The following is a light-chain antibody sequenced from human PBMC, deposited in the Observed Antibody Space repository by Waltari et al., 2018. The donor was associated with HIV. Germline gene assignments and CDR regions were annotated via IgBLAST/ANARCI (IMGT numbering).Light chain of an antibody. V-gene: IGLV1-44*01. J-gene: IGLJ2*01. CDR3: AAWDDSLNGVV. CDR2: SNN. CDR1: NSNRGSNT. Sequence: QSVLTQPPSASGTPGQRVTISCSGTNSNRGSNTVNWYKQLPGTAPKLLIYSNNQRPSGVPDRFSGSKSGTSASLAISGLQSEDEADYYCAAWDDSLNGVVFGGGTKLTVL.